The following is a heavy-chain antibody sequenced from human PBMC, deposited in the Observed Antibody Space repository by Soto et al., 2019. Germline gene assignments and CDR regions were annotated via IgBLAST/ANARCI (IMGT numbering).Heavy chain of an antibody. J-gene: IGHJ5*02. CDR1: GYSFTSYW. Sequence: VESLTISCKGSGYSFTSYWISWVRSMPGKGLEWMGRIDPSDSYTTYSPSFQGHVTISADKSISTAYLPWSSLKASDTSMYYCEKTPCASTCHHGWIRWLDHWGQGTLVTVSS. CDR3: EKTPCASTCHHGWIRWLDH. D-gene: IGHD2-15*01. CDR2: IDPSDSYT. V-gene: IGHV5-10-1*01.